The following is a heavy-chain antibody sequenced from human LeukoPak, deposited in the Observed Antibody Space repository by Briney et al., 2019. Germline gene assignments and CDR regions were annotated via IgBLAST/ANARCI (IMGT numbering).Heavy chain of an antibody. D-gene: IGHD3-3*01. V-gene: IGHV1-8*01. CDR3: ARGLRFLEWLSFPEPIDY. Sequence: ASVKVSCKASGYTFTSYDINWVRQATGQGLEWMGWMNPNSGNTGYAQKFQGRVTMTRNTSISTAYMELSSLRSEDTAVYYCARGLRFLEWLSFPEPIDYWGQGTLFTVSS. J-gene: IGHJ4*02. CDR2: MNPNSGNT. CDR1: GYTFTSYD.